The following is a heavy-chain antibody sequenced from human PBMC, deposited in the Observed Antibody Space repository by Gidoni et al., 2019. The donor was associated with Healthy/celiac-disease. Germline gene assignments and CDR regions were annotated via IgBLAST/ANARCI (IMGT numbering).Heavy chain of an antibody. CDR3: ARVRDYYYGSGPHFEY. V-gene: IGHV1-69*01. J-gene: IGHJ4*02. CDR2: IIPNFGTA. Sequence: IIPNFGTANYAQKFQGRVTITEEESTSTAYMELSSLRSEDTAVYYWARVRDYYYGSGPHFEYWGQGTLVTVSS. D-gene: IGHD3-10*01.